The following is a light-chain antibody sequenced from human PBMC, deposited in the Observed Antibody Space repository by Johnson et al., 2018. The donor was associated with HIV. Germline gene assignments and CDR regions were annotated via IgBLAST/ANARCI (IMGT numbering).Light chain of an antibody. J-gene: IGLJ1*01. CDR2: ENN. Sequence: QAALTQPPSVSAAPGQKVTISCSGSSSNIGNNYVSWYQQLPGTAPKLLIYENNKRPSGIPYRFSGSKSGTSATLGITGLQTGDEADYYCGTWDSSLSAGGVFGTGTKVTVL. CDR1: SSNIGNNY. V-gene: IGLV1-51*02. CDR3: GTWDSSLSAGGV.